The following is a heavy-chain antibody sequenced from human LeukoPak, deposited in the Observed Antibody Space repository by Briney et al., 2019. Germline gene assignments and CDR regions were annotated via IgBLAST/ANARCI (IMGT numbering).Heavy chain of an antibody. CDR1: GGSVSSGSYY. CDR2: IYYSGST. V-gene: IGHV4-61*01. CDR3: ARGNDSSGYYYGYYFDY. Sequence: PSETLSLTCTVSGGSVSSGSYYWSWIRQPPGKGLEWIGYIYYSGSTNYDPSLKSRVTISVDTSKNQFSLKLSSVTAADTAVYYCARGNDSSGYYYGYYFDYWGQGTLVTVSS. J-gene: IGHJ4*02. D-gene: IGHD3-22*01.